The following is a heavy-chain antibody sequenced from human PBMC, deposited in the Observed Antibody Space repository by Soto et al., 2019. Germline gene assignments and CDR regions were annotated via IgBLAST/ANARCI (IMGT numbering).Heavy chain of an antibody. CDR2: ISDDGCNT. CDR3: SKRRIVVVGDGAFGI. V-gene: IGHV3-30*18. CDR1: GFTVSSYG. D-gene: IGHD2-15*01. Sequence: QVHLVESGGGVVQPGRSLRLSCAASGFTVSSYGMHWVRQAPGKGLEWVAVISDDGCNTYYADSVKGRFTIPSDNSKNPLYRQMSGLKAEDTAVYYCSKRRIVVVGDGAFGIWGQGPTVTFAS. J-gene: IGHJ3*02.